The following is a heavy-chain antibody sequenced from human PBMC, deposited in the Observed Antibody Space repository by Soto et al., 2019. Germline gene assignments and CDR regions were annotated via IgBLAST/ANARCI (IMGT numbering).Heavy chain of an antibody. CDR2: IIPLFGTT. D-gene: IGHD3-10*01. CDR3: AAELGFGKLSVV. V-gene: IGHV1-69*01. Sequence: QVQVVQSGVEVRRPGSSVKVSCKASGDTFKNCVISWVRQAPGQGLEWMGGIIPLFGTTDFAQRFQGRLTTTTDESTTTAYMELSRLRSEDTATYYSAAELGFGKLSVVWGQGTTVIVPS. J-gene: IGHJ6*02. CDR1: GDTFKNCV.